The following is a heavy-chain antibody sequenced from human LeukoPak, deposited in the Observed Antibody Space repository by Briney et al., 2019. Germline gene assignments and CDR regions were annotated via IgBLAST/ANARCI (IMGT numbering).Heavy chain of an antibody. CDR3: ARGRGTYSSSFDYYMDV. V-gene: IGHV6-1*01. CDR2: TYYRSKWYN. CDR1: GDSVSSNSAA. J-gene: IGHJ6*03. Sequence: SQTLPLTCAISGDSVSSNSAAWNWIRQSPSRGLEWLGRTYYRSKWYNDYAVSVKSRITINPDTSKNQFSLQLNSVTPGDTAVYYCARGRGTYSSSFDYYMDVWGKGTTVTVSS. D-gene: IGHD6-13*01.